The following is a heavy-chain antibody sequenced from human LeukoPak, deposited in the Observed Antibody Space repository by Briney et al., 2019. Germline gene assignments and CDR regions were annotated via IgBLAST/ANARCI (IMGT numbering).Heavy chain of an antibody. CDR2: INAGNGNT. Sequence: ASVKVSCKASGYTFTGYYMHWVRQAPGQGLEWMGWINAGNGNTKYSQEFQGRVTITRDTSASTAYMELSSLRSEDMAVYYCARDRHYYDSSGYYYQTFDYWGQGTLVTVSS. CDR3: ARDRHYYDSSGYYYQTFDY. CDR1: GYTFTGYY. V-gene: IGHV1-3*03. J-gene: IGHJ4*02. D-gene: IGHD3-22*01.